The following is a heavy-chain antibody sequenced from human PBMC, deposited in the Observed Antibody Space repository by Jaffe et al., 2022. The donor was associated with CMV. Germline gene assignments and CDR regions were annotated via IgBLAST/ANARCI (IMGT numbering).Heavy chain of an antibody. CDR1: GGSISSTNW. D-gene: IGHD3-10*01. J-gene: IGHJ4*02. V-gene: IGHV4-4*02. Sequence: QVHLQESGPGLVKPSGTLSLTCAVSGGSISSTNWWFWVRQPPGKGLEWIAEIHDSGITNYNPSLKSRLTISIDKSRSHFSLNLSSVTAADTAVYFCASRYYYGSGSLSISDNWGQGTLVTVSS. CDR2: IHDSGIT. CDR3: ASRYYYGSGSLSISDN.